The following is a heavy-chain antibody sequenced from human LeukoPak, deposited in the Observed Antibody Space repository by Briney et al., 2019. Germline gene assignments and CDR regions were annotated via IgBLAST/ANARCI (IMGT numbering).Heavy chain of an antibody. D-gene: IGHD3-10*01. J-gene: IGHJ6*02. CDR2: ISYDGSNK. CDR3: AKEGITMVRGVPYYYGMDV. V-gene: IGHV3-30*18. Sequence: GGSLRLSCAASGFTFSSYGMHWVRQAPGKGLEWVAVISYDGSNKYYADSVKGRFTISRDNSKNTLYLQMNSLRAEDTAVYYCAKEGITMVRGVPYYYGMDVWGQGTTVTVSS. CDR1: GFTFSSYG.